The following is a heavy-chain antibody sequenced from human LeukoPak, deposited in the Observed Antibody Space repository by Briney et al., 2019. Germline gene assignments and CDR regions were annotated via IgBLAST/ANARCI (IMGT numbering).Heavy chain of an antibody. CDR1: GFTFSSYA. V-gene: IGHV3-23*01. CDR3: AKDRLGGPYFFHY. J-gene: IGHJ4*02. D-gene: IGHD3-16*01. Sequence: GGSLRLSCAASGFTFSSYAMSWVSQAPGKGLEWVSTIGGTGVRTYYADSVKGRFTISRDNSKNTLYLQINSLRAEDTAVYFCAKDRLGGPYFFHYWGQGTLVTVSS. CDR2: IGGTGVRT.